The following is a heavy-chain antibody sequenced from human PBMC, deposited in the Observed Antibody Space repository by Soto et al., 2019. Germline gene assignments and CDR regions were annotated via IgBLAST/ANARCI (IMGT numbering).Heavy chain of an antibody. V-gene: IGHV1-69*13. J-gene: IGHJ4*02. CDR2: IIPIFGTA. CDR1: GGTFSSYA. CDR3: ARDKIGASGWYSGFYYFDY. D-gene: IGHD6-19*01. Sequence: SVKVSCKASGGTFSSYAISCVRQAPGQGLEWMGGIIPIFGTANYAQKFQGRVTITADESTSTAYMELSSLRSEDTAVYYCARDKIGASGWYSGFYYFDYWGQGTLVTVSS.